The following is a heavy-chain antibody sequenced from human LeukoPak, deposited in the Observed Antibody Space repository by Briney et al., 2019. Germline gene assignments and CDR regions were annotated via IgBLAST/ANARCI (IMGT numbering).Heavy chain of an antibody. J-gene: IGHJ5*02. CDR1: GYTLTELS. V-gene: IGHV1-24*01. CDR2: FDPEDGET. Sequence: ASVKVSRKVSGYTLTELSMHWVRQALGKGLEWMGGFDPEDGETIYAQKFQGRVTMTEDTSTDTAYMELSSLRSEDTAVYYCATAELWGGYELPNLWGQGTLVTVSS. D-gene: IGHD5-12*01. CDR3: ATAELWGGYELPNL.